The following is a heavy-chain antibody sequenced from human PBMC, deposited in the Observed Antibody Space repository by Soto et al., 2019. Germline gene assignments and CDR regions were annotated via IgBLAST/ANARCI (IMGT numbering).Heavy chain of an antibody. Sequence: PSETLSLTCTVSGGSISSSSYYWGWIRQPPGKGLEWIGSIYYSGSTYYNPSLKSRVTISVDTSKNQFSLKLSSVTAADTAVYYCARRLYSNYTNWFDPWGQGTLVTVSS. D-gene: IGHD4-4*01. V-gene: IGHV4-39*01. CDR2: IYYSGST. CDR1: GGSISSSSYY. CDR3: ARRLYSNYTNWFDP. J-gene: IGHJ5*02.